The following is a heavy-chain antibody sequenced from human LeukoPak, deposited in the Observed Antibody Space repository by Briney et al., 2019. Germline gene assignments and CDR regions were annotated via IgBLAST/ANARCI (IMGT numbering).Heavy chain of an antibody. CDR2: ISYDGSNK. CDR1: GFTFSSYA. D-gene: IGHD6-19*01. J-gene: IGHJ4*02. Sequence: TGGSLRLSCAASGFTFSSYAMSWVRQAPGKGLEWVAVISYDGSNKYYADSVKGRFTISRDNSKNTLYLQMNSLRAEDTAVYYCARDQSPYSSGLFDYWGQGTLVTVSS. V-gene: IGHV3-30*04. CDR3: ARDQSPYSSGLFDY.